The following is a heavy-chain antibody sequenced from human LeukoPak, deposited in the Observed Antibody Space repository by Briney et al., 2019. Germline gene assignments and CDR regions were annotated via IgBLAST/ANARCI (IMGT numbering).Heavy chain of an antibody. CDR2: IYYSGST. CDR1: GGSISSSSYY. J-gene: IGHJ4*02. D-gene: IGHD6-13*01. V-gene: IGHV4-39*01. CDR3: AXLGSSSWYVGY. Sequence: PSETLSLTCTVSGGSISSSSYYWGWIRQPPGKGLEWIGSIYYSGSTYYNPSLKSRVTISVDTSKNQFSLKLSSVTAADTAWYYCAXLGSSSWYVGYWGQGTLVTVSS.